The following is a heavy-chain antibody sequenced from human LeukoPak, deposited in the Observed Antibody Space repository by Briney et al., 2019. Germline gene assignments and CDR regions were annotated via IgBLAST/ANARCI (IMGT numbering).Heavy chain of an antibody. CDR3: ASVPVNIWENWFDP. V-gene: IGHV4-39*07. J-gene: IGHJ5*02. CDR1: GGSISTSSYS. Sequence: KPSETLSLTCTVSGGSISTSSYSWGWIRQPPGKGLEWIGTIYYTGSTNDNPSLKSRVTISVDTSKNQFSLKLNSVTAADTAVYYCASVPVNIWENWFDPWGQGTLVTVSS. CDR2: IYYTGST. D-gene: IGHD1-26*01.